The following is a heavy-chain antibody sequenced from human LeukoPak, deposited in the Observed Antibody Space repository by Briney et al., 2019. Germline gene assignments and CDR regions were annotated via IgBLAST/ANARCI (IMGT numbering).Heavy chain of an antibody. J-gene: IGHJ4*02. D-gene: IGHD5-12*01. CDR1: GYTVSSNY. CDR2: IYYSGST. Sequence: GSLRLSCTASGYTVSSNYMTWIRQPPGKGLEWIGYIYYSGSTNYNPSLKSRVTISVDTSKNQFSLKLSSVTAADTAVYYCAREDDIVATMGYWGQGTLVTVSS. CDR3: AREDDIVATMGY. V-gene: IGHV4-59*02.